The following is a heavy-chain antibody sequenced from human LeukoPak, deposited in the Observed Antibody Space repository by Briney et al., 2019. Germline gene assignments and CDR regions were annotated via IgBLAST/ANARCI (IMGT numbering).Heavy chain of an antibody. D-gene: IGHD3-3*01. J-gene: IGHJ3*02. Sequence: ASVKVSCKASGYTFTGYYMHWVRQAPGQGLEWMGWINPNSGGTNYAQKFQGRVTMTRDTSISTAYMELSRLRSDDTAVYYCARGNGYDFWSGYAGDAFDIWGQGTMVTVSS. CDR1: GYTFTGYY. CDR2: INPNSGGT. CDR3: ARGNGYDFWSGYAGDAFDI. V-gene: IGHV1-2*02.